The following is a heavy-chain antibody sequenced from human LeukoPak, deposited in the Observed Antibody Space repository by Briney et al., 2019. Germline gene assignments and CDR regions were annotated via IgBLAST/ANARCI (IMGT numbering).Heavy chain of an antibody. V-gene: IGHV3-74*01. CDR1: GFTLSSYW. Sequence: GGSLRLSCAASGFTLSSYWMHRVRQAPGKGLVGVSRINGDGSSTSYADSVKGRFTISRDNAKNTLFLRLNSLRAEDTAVYFCARSISGSYSFDDWGPGTLVTASS. D-gene: IGHD1-26*01. J-gene: IGHJ4*02. CDR3: ARSISGSYSFDD. CDR2: INGDGSST.